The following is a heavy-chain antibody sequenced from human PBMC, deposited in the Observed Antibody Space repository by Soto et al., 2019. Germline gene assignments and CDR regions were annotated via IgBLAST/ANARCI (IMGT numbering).Heavy chain of an antibody. Sequence: GASVKVSCKASGGTFSSYAISWVRQAPGQGLEWMGGIIPIFGTANYAQKFQGRVTITADESTSTAYMELSSLRDEDTAVYYCARVEAAAGTYWFDPWGQGTLVTVSS. CDR3: ARVEAAAGTYWFDP. D-gene: IGHD6-13*01. V-gene: IGHV1-69*13. CDR2: IIPIFGTA. J-gene: IGHJ5*02. CDR1: GGTFSSYA.